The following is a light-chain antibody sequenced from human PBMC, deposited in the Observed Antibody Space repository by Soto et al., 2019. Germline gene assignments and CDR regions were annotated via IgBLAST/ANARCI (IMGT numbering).Light chain of an antibody. CDR1: SSDVGDYNY. J-gene: IGLJ1*01. CDR2: DVS. CDR3: CSYAGGPYV. V-gene: IGLV2-11*01. Sequence: QSALTQPRSVSGSPGQSVAISCTGSSSDVGDYNYVSWYQQHPGKAPKVMIYDVSKRPSGVPDRFSGSKSGDTASLTITGLQAEDEADYYCCSYAGGPYVFGTGTKLTVL.